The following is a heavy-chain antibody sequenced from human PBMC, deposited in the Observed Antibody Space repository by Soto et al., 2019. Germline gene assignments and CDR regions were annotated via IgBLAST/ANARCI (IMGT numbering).Heavy chain of an antibody. CDR2: IYYSGRT. CDR1: GVSISNYY. D-gene: IGHD2-2*01. CDR3: ARAVLPATAPFDY. Sequence: SETLSLTCMVSGVSISNYYWSWIRQPPGKGLEWIGYIYYSGRTNYNPSLQSRVTISVDTSKNQFSLKLSSVTAADTAVYYCARAVLPATAPFDYWGQGTLVTV. V-gene: IGHV4-59*01. J-gene: IGHJ4*02.